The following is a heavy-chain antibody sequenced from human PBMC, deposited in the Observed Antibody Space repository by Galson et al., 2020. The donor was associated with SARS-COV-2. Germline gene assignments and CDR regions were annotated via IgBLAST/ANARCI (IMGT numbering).Heavy chain of an antibody. D-gene: IGHD2-2*01. CDR3: ARETDDQTSSWFDY. CDR2: ISYDGPPK. J-gene: IGHJ5*01. CDR1: GFTFRSSA. Sequence: QLGESLKISCAASGFTFRSSAMHWVRQAPGKGLEWVAIISYDGPPKYNSDSVKGRFTISRENSKNTLYLQMNSLGPEDTSVYYCARETDDQTSSWFDYWGQGTLVTVSS. V-gene: IGHV3-30*04.